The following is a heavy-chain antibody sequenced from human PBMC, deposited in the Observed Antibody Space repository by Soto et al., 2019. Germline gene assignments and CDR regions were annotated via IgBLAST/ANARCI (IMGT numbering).Heavy chain of an antibody. CDR3: ARDSSVIEVQLQNTLKDV. V-gene: IGHV3-48*02. D-gene: IGHD1-1*01. CDR2: ISSSSSTI. CDR1: GFTFSSYS. J-gene: IGHJ6*02. Sequence: EVQLVESGGGLVQPGGSLRLSCAASGFTFSSYSMNWVRQAPGKGLEWVSYISSSSSTIYYADSVKGRFTISRDNAKNSLYLQMNSLRDEDTAVYYCARDSSVIEVQLQNTLKDVWGQGTTVTVSS.